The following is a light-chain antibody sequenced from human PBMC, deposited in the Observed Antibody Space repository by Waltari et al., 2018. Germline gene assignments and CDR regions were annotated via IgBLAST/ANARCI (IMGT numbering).Light chain of an antibody. CDR3: QQSYSTPLYT. Sequence: DIQLTQSPSSLSASVGDRVTITCRASQSISSYLNWYQQKPRKAPKHLIYAASSLQSGVPSRFSGSGSGTDFTLTISSLQPEDFATYYCQQSYSTPLYTFGQGTKLEIK. CDR1: QSISSY. CDR2: AAS. J-gene: IGKJ2*01. V-gene: IGKV1-39*01.